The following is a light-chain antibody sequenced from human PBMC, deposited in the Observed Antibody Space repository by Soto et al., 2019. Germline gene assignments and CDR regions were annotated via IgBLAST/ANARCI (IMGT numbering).Light chain of an antibody. Sequence: ETVLTQCPVTLSLSPGERATLSCRASQSVSNNYLAWYQQKPGQAPRLLIYGASNRATGIQDRFSGSGSGTDFNITISRLEPEDFAVYYCQQRSNWPPITVGQGTRLRL. J-gene: IGKJ5*01. CDR2: GAS. CDR1: QSVSNNY. CDR3: QQRSNWPPIT. V-gene: IGKV3D-20*02.